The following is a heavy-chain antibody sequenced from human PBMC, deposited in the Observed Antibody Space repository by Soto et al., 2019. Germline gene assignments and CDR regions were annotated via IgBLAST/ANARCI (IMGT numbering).Heavy chain of an antibody. J-gene: IGHJ5*02. V-gene: IGHV4-39*02. CDR2: IYYSGST. D-gene: IGHD6-13*01. Sequence: QLQLQESGPGLVKPSETLSLTCTVSGGSISSSSYYWGWIRQPPGKGLEWIGSIYYSGSTYYNPSLKSRVTISVDTSKNQFSLKLSSVTAADTAVYYCAREVLGSLGSSSWYDGRNWFDPWGQGTLVTVSS. CDR3: AREVLGSLGSSSWYDGRNWFDP. CDR1: GGSISSSSYY.